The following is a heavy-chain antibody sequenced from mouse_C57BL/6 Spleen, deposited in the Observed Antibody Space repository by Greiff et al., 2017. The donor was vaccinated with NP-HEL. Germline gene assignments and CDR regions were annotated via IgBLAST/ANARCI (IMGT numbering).Heavy chain of an antibody. CDR3: ARHERGIYDGYFAWFAY. CDR1: GYTFTEYT. V-gene: IGHV1-62-2*01. CDR2: FYPGSGSL. D-gene: IGHD2-3*01. Sequence: QVQLKESGAELVKPGASVKLSCKASGYTFTEYTIHWVKQRSGQGLEWIGWFYPGSGSLKYNEKFKDKATLTADKSSSTVYMELSRLTAEDSAVYFCARHERGIYDGYFAWFAYWGQGTLVTVSA. J-gene: IGHJ3*01.